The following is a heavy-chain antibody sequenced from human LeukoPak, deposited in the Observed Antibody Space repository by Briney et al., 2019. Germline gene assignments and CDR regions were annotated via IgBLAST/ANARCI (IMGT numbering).Heavy chain of an antibody. CDR1: GGSISSYY. Sequence: PSETLSLTCTVSGGSISSYYWSWIRQPPGKGLEWIGYIYYSGSTNYNPSLKSRVTISVDTSKNQFSLKLSSVTAAGTAVYYCAGKADYYDSSGYYDYWGQGTLVTVSS. V-gene: IGHV4-59*08. J-gene: IGHJ4*02. D-gene: IGHD3-22*01. CDR3: AGKADYYDSSGYYDY. CDR2: IYYSGST.